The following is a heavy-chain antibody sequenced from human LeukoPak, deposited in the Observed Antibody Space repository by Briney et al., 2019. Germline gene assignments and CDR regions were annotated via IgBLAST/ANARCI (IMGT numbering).Heavy chain of an antibody. CDR3: ARDAGGDSSGFVDF. J-gene: IGHJ4*02. Sequence: GGSLRLSCAASGFSVSSNYMSWVRQAPGKGLEWVALIYTDGKTYYAGSAKGRFTLSRHNSNNTLCLQMNSLRAEDTAVYYCARDAGGDSSGFVDFWGQGTLVTVSS. V-gene: IGHV3-53*04. D-gene: IGHD6-6*01. CDR2: IYTDGKT. CDR1: GFSVSSNY.